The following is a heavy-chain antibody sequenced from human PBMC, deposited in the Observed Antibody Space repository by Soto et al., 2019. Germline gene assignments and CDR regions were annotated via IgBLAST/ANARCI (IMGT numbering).Heavy chain of an antibody. CDR1: GDSVSSNSAG. Sequence: SQTLSLTCAITGDSVSSNSAGWSWVRQSPSRGLEWLGRTYYRSKWYYEYAVSVRGRITINPDTSKNQYSLQLNPVTPEDKAVYFCARGEQYSGRIFDYWGQGTLVTVSS. CDR3: ARGEQYSGRIFDY. V-gene: IGHV6-1*01. CDR2: TYYRSKWYY. D-gene: IGHD1-26*01. J-gene: IGHJ4*01.